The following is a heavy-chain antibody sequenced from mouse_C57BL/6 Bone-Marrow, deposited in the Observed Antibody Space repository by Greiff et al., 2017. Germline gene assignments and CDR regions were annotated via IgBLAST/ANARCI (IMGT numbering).Heavy chain of an antibody. D-gene: IGHD1-1*01. CDR1: GYTFTSYG. J-gene: IGHJ1*03. CDR2: IYPRSGNT. Sequence: VKLQESGAELARPGASVKLSCKASGYTFTSYGISWVKQRTGQGLEWIGEIYPRSGNTYYNEKFKGKATLTADKSSSTAYMELRSLTSEDSAVYFCANGLLRPWYFDVWGTGTTVTVSS. CDR3: ANGLLRPWYFDV. V-gene: IGHV1-81*01.